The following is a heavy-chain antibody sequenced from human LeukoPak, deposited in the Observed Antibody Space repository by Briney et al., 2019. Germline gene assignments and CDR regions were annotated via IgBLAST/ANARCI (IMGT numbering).Heavy chain of an antibody. D-gene: IGHD4-23*01. V-gene: IGHV3-7*01. CDR3: ARGRPHGNDY. CDR1: GFMFSSNW. CDR2: IKEDGTET. Sequence: GGSLRLSCAASGFMFSSNWMSWVRLAPGKGLEWVANIKEDGTETYYVDSVKGRFSISRDNAKNTLYLQMNSLRAEDTAVYYCARGRPHGNDYWGQGTLVTVSS. J-gene: IGHJ4*02.